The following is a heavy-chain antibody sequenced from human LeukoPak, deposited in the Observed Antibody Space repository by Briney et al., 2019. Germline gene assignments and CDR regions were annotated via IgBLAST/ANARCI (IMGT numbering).Heavy chain of an antibody. D-gene: IGHD6-6*01. CDR1: GGTFSSYA. CDR3: ARGVGSSPYYFDY. V-gene: IGHV1-69*05. CDR2: IIPIFGTA. Sequence: GASVTVSCKASGGTFSSYAISWVRQAPGQGLEWMGGIIPIFGTANYAQKFQGRVTITTDESTSTAYMELSSLRSEDTAVYYCARGVGSSPYYFDYWGQGTLVTVSS. J-gene: IGHJ4*02.